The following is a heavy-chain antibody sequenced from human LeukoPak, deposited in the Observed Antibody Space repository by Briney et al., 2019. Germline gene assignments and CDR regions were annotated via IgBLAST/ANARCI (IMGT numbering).Heavy chain of an antibody. CDR1: GFTFDDYA. CDR2: ISWNSGKI. CDR3: AKDIGDYRAFDM. Sequence: GGSLRLSCAASGFTFDDYAMHWVWQAPGKGLEWVSGISWNSGKIAYADSVKGRFTISRDNAKSSLYLQMNSLRAEDMALYYCAKDIGDYRAFDMWGQGTMVTVSS. V-gene: IGHV3-9*03. D-gene: IGHD2-21*02. J-gene: IGHJ3*02.